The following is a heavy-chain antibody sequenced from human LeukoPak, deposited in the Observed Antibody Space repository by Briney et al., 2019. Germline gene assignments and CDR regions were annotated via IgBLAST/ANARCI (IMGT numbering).Heavy chain of an antibody. CDR2: INAQSGGT. V-gene: IGHV1-2*02. CDR1: EFIFTHYY. Sequence: GASVKVSCKASEFIFTHYYIHWVRQGPGQGLEWMGWINAQSGGTNYAQRFQDRVTMTRDTSVSTAYMELNSLTSDDTAVYYCARVDQPDFRSGTYRHYYFMDVWGKGTTVSVSS. CDR3: ARVDQPDFRSGTYRHYYFMDV. J-gene: IGHJ6*03. D-gene: IGHD3-10*01.